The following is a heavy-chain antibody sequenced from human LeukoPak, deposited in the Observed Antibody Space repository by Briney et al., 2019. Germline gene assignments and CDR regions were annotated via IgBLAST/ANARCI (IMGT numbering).Heavy chain of an antibody. CDR2: ISGSGGST. CDR1: GLTFSSYA. J-gene: IGHJ4*02. CDR3: AKVQTYYYDSSGIDY. D-gene: IGHD3-22*01. Sequence: GGSLRLSCAPSGLTFSSYAMSWVRQAPGKGLEWVSAISGSGGSTYYADSVKGRFTISRDNSKNTLYLQMDSLRAEDTAVYYCAKVQTYYYDSSGIDYWGQGTLVTVSS. V-gene: IGHV3-23*01.